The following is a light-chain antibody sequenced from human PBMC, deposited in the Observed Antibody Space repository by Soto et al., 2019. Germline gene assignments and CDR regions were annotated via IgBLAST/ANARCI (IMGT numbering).Light chain of an antibody. CDR2: GAS. CDR3: QQHISWPLT. V-gene: IGKV3-20*01. J-gene: IGKJ4*01. Sequence: ENVLTQSPGTLSLSPGERATLSCRASQSVTSSYLAWYQQKPGQAPRLLIYGASSRATGIPDRFSGSGSGTDFTLTISRLEPEDFAVYYCQQHISWPLTFGGGTKVEIK. CDR1: QSVTSSY.